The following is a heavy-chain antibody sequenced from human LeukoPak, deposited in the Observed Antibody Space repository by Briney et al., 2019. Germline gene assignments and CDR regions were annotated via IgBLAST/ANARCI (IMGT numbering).Heavy chain of an antibody. V-gene: IGHV3-66*02. CDR3: ARGIVVVPALWYYYGMDV. J-gene: IGHJ6*02. Sequence: GGSLRLSCAASGFTVSSNYMSWVRQAPGKGLEWVSVIYSGGSTYYADSVKGRFTISRDNSKNTLYLQMNSLRAEDTAVYYCARGIVVVPALWYYYGMDVWGQGTTVTVSS. CDR1: GFTVSSNY. D-gene: IGHD2-2*01. CDR2: IYSGGST.